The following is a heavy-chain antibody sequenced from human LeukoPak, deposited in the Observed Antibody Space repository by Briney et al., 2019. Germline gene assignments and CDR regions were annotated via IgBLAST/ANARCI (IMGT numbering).Heavy chain of an antibody. CDR1: GYTFTGYY. CDR3: AREGETTTVVHP. J-gene: IGHJ5*02. V-gene: IGHV1-2*02. D-gene: IGHD4-23*01. Sequence: ASVKVSCKASGYTFTGYYMHWVRQAPGQGLEWMGWINPNSGGTNYAQKFQGRVTMTRDTSISTAYMELSRLRSDDTAAYYCAREGETTTVVHPWGQGTLVTVSS. CDR2: INPNSGGT.